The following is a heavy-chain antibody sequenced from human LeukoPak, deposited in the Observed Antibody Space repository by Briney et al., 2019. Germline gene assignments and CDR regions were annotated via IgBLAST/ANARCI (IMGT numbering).Heavy chain of an antibody. Sequence: GESLKISCKGSGYSFTNYWIGWVRQMPGKGLEWMGIIYPGDSDTRYSPSFQGQVTISAEKSISTAYLQWSSLKASDTAMYYCARRSDILTGYYKSSYYFDYWGQGTLVTVSS. CDR1: GYSFTNYW. D-gene: IGHD3-9*01. V-gene: IGHV5-51*01. J-gene: IGHJ4*02. CDR3: ARRSDILTGYYKSSYYFDY. CDR2: IYPGDSDT.